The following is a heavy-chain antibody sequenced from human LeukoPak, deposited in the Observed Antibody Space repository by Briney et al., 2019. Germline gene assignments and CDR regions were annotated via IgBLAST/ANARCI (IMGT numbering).Heavy chain of an antibody. Sequence: SETLSLTCTVSGGSISSGDYYWSWIRQPPGTGLEWIGYIYYSGSTYYNPSLKSRVTISVDTSKNQFSLKLSSVTAADTAVYYCARGITMVRGVILSGMDVWGQGTTVTVSS. J-gene: IGHJ6*02. D-gene: IGHD3-10*01. CDR2: IYYSGST. CDR3: ARGITMVRGVILSGMDV. V-gene: IGHV4-30-4*01. CDR1: GGSISSGDYY.